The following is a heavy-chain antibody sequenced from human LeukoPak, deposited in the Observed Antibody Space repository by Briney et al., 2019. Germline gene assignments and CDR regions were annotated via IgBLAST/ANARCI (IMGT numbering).Heavy chain of an antibody. Sequence: ASQTLSLTCTVSDGSITTDDYYWSCIRQPPGKGLECIGYVSHSGRTYSNPSLKSRVTISIDRSKNQFSLKLSSVTAADTAVYYCARVNQEDYYDSSGYYSPFDYWGQGTLVTVSS. J-gene: IGHJ4*02. CDR1: DGSITTDDYY. D-gene: IGHD3-22*01. CDR2: VSHSGRT. CDR3: ARVNQEDYYDSSGYYSPFDY. V-gene: IGHV4-30-2*01.